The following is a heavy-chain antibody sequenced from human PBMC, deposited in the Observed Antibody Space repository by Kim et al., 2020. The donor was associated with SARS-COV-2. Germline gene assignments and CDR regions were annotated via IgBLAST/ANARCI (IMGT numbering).Heavy chain of an antibody. D-gene: IGHD3-10*01. CDR2: ISGSGGST. J-gene: IGHJ4*02. Sequence: GGSLRLSCAASGFTFSSYAMSWVRQAPGKGLEWVSAISGSGGSTYYADSVKGRFTISRDNSKNTLYLQMNSLRAEDTAVYYCAKSELRGYYGSGSYSPFDYWGQGTLVTVSS. CDR3: AKSELRGYYGSGSYSPFDY. CDR1: GFTFSSYA. V-gene: IGHV3-23*01.